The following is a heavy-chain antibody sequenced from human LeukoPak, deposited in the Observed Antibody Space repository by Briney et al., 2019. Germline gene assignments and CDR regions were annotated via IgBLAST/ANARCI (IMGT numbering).Heavy chain of an antibody. J-gene: IGHJ4*02. D-gene: IGHD3-16*02. V-gene: IGHV4-38-2*02. CDR1: GYSIRSGFY. CDR2: IFQGGTT. Sequence: SETLSLTCTVSGYSIRSGFYWGWIRQAPGKGLEWIGSIFQGGTTFYNPSLKSRVIISADTSNNEFSLKLSSVTAADTAVYYCARDAERLGELSFFGYWGQGTLVTVSS. CDR3: ARDAERLGELSFFGY.